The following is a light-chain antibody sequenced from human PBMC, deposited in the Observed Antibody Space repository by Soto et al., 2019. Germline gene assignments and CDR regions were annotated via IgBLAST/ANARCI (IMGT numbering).Light chain of an antibody. CDR3: QQYGSSPVT. V-gene: IGKV3-20*01. CDR1: QSVSSSY. CDR2: GAS. Sequence: EIVLTQSPGTLSLSPGERATLSCRASQSVSSSYLAWYQQKPGQAPRLLIYGASSKATGIPDRFSGSGSGTDFTLTISRLEPEDFAVYYCQQYGSSPVTFGQGTKLEIK. J-gene: IGKJ2*01.